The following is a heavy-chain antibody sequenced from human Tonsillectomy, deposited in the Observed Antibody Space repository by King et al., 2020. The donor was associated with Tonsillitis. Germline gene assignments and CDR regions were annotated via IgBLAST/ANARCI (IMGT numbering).Heavy chain of an antibody. CDR2: INPSSGTT. CDR3: ASLGDRIATRRGAFDL. V-gene: IGHV1-46*03. Sequence: VQLVESGAEVKKPGASVNVSCMASGYTFTNYYMHWVRQAPGEGLEWMGIINPSSGTTSYAQKFQGRVSMTKDTSTGTLYMELSSLRSEDTAVYYCASLGDRIATRRGAFDLWGQGTMVTVSS. CDR1: GYTFTNYY. J-gene: IGHJ3*01. D-gene: IGHD6-6*01.